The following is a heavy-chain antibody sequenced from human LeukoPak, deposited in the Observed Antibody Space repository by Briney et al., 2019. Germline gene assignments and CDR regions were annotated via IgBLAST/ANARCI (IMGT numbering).Heavy chain of an antibody. D-gene: IGHD7-27*01. J-gene: IGHJ2*01. V-gene: IGHV4-59*12. CDR3: ARALGIESYWYFDL. Sequence: SETLSLTCTVSGGSISSYYWSWIRQPPGKGLEWIGYIYYSGSTNYNPSLKSRVTISVDRSKNQFSLKLSSVTAADTAVYYCARALGIESYWYFDLWGRGTLVTVSS. CDR2: IYYSGST. CDR1: GGSISSYY.